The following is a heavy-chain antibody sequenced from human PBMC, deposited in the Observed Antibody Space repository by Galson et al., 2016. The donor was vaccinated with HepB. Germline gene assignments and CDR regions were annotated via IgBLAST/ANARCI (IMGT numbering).Heavy chain of an antibody. CDR1: GGSFSAYY. CDR3: VNRGSSSTWRFDY. CDR2: INHSGNT. J-gene: IGHJ4*02. D-gene: IGHD6-13*01. Sequence: SETLSLTCVVYGGSFSAYYWSWIRQPPGKGLEWIGEINHSGNTNYNPSLKGRVTISVGTSKNQFSLKLSSVTAADTGVYYCVNRGSSSTWRFDYWGQGTLVSVSS. V-gene: IGHV4-34*01.